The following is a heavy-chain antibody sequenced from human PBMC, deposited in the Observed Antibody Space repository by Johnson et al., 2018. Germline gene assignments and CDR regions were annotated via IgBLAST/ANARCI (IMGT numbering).Heavy chain of an antibody. CDR1: GFTVSSYN. CDR2: ISSSSSNI. V-gene: IGHV3-48*01. D-gene: IGHD3-22*01. Sequence: VQLVESGGGLVQRGGSLRLSCTASGFTVSSYNMIWVRQAPGKGLDWVSYISSSSSNIYHADSVRGRFNISRENAKNSLYLQMNSLRAVDTAVYYCARTPRFDYYDSSGYQYFQHWGQGTLVTVSS. CDR3: ARTPRFDYYDSSGYQYFQH. J-gene: IGHJ1*01.